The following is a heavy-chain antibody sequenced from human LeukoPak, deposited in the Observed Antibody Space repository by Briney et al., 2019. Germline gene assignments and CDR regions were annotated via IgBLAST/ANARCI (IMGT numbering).Heavy chain of an antibody. V-gene: IGHV3-23*01. D-gene: IGHD6-13*01. CDR3: TKVRSGSSNWALRVFDY. CDR2: ISPAGGTT. Sequence: GGSLRLSCAVSGFTFSSEAMGWVRQLPGGGLEWVSTISPAGGTTYYAESMKGRFTISRDNSKSTLYLQMNSLRVDDTAVYYCTKVRSGSSNWALRVFDYWGQGALVTVSS. J-gene: IGHJ4*02. CDR1: GFTFSSEA.